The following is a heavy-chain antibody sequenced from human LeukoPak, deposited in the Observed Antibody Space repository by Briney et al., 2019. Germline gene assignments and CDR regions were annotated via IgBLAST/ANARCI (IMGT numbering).Heavy chain of an antibody. V-gene: IGHV3-21*01. Sequence: PGGSLRLSCEASGFTFSSHWMHWVRQAPGEGLEWVSSISSSSSYIYYADSVKGRFTISRDNAKNSLHLQMNSLRAEDTAVYYCARDPGYSAGYWGQGTLVTVSS. CDR2: ISSSSSYI. J-gene: IGHJ4*02. D-gene: IGHD2-15*01. CDR3: ARDPGYSAGY. CDR1: GFTFSSHW.